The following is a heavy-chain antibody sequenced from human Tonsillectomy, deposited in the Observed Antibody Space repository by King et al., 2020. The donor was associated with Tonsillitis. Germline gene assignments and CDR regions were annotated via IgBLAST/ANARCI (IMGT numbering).Heavy chain of an antibody. CDR3: ARHKDSVEMATIGY. V-gene: IGHV4-39*01. D-gene: IGHD5-24*01. J-gene: IGHJ4*02. CDR2: IYYSGST. Sequence: LQLQESGPGLVKPSETLSLTCTVSGGSISSSTYYWAWIRQPPGKGLEWIGSIYYSGSTYYNPSLKSRVTISVDTSKNHLSLKLGSVTAADTAVYYCARHKDSVEMATIGYWGQGTLVTVSS. CDR1: GGSISSSTYY.